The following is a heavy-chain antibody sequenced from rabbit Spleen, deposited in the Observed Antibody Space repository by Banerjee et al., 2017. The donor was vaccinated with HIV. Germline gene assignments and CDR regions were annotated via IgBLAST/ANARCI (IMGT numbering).Heavy chain of an antibody. Sequence: QSLEESGGDLVKPGASLKLSCKASGFDFSSYGVSWVRQAPGKGLEWIGYIDPIFGSTTYASWVNGRFTISSHNAQNTLYLQLNSLTAADTATYFCVREVAGKFNLWGPGTLVTVS. V-gene: IGHV1S7*01. D-gene: IGHD4-1*01. J-gene: IGHJ4*01. CDR2: IDPIFGST. CDR3: VREVAGKFNL. CDR1: GFDFSSYG.